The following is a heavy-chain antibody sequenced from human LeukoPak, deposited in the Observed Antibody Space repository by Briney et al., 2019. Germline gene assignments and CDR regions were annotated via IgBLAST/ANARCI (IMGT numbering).Heavy chain of an antibody. J-gene: IGHJ5*02. CDR1: LGTLRRYA. CDR2: IFPIVGRA. V-gene: IGHV1-69*05. Sequence: ASVKVSCKASLGTLRRYAISWVRQAPGQGREWMGGIFPIVGRANYAQKFQGRVTITTDESTSTAYMELSSLRSDDTAVYYCARDTEYDCWSGSNWFDPWGQGTLVTVSS. D-gene: IGHD3-3*01. CDR3: ARDTEYDCWSGSNWFDP.